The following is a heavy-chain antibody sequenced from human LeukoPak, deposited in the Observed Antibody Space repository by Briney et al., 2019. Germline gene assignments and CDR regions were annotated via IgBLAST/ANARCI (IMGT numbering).Heavy chain of an antibody. CDR3: ARPSYYYDSSGYPQDYFDY. V-gene: IGHV4-39*01. J-gene: IGHJ4*02. D-gene: IGHD3-22*01. Sequence: SETLSLTCTVSGGSISSSSYYWGWIRQPPGKGLEWIGSIYYSGSTYYNPSLKSRVTISVDTSKNQFSLKLSSVTAADTAVYYCARPSYYYDSSGYPQDYFDYWGQGTLVTVSS. CDR1: GGSISSSSYY. CDR2: IYYSGST.